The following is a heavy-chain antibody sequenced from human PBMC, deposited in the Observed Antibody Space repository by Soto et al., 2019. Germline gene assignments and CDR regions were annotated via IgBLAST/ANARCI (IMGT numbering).Heavy chain of an antibody. D-gene: IGHD3-3*01. V-gene: IGHV3-9*01. CDR1: GFIFDDFA. CDR3: TKVGGLYDFWSGPLHFDL. J-gene: IGHJ4*02. CDR2: ISWNSDSI. Sequence: EAQLVESGGGLVQPGRSLRLSCVGSGFIFDDFAIHWVRQAPGKGLEWVSGISWNSDSIGYADYVKGRFTISRDNAKNALYLQMNSLRVEDTALYYCTKVGGLYDFWSGPLHFDLWGQGTLVTVSS.